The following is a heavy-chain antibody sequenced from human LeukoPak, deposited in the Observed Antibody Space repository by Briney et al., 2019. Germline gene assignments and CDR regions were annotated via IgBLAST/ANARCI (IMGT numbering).Heavy chain of an antibody. J-gene: IGHJ4*02. CDR3: ARLEAGSSGWYGY. D-gene: IGHD6-19*01. Sequence: GGSLRLSCAASGFTFSSYSMNWVRQAPGKGLEWVSYISSSSSTIYYADSVKGRFTISRDNAKNSLYLQMSSLRAEDTAVYYCARLEAGSSGWYGYWGQGTLVTVSS. CDR2: ISSSSSTI. CDR1: GFTFSSYS. V-gene: IGHV3-48*04.